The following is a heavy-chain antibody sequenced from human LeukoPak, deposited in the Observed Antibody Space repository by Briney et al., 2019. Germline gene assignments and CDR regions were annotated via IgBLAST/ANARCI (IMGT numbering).Heavy chain of an antibody. CDR2: IKQDGSEK. CDR1: GFTFSSYW. D-gene: IGHD3-16*02. CDR3: AREVRLGELSFIDY. J-gene: IGHJ4*02. V-gene: IGHV3-7*01. Sequence: SGGSLRLSCAASGFTFSSYWMSWVRQAPGKGLEWVANIKQDGSEKYYVDSVKGRFTISRDNAKNSLYLQMNSLRAEDTAVYYCAREVRLGELSFIDYWGQGTLVTVSS.